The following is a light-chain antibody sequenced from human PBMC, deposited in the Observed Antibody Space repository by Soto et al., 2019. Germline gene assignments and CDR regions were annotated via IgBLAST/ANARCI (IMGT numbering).Light chain of an antibody. CDR2: GAS. V-gene: IGKV3-20*01. CDR3: QQYKDWPGT. J-gene: IGKJ1*01. CDR1: QSVSSSY. Sequence: EIVLTQSPGTLSLSPGERATLSCRASQSVSSSYLAWYQQKPGQAPRLLIYGASSRATGIPDRFSGSGSGTDFTLTISRLEPEDFAVYYCQQYKDWPGTFGQGTKVDI.